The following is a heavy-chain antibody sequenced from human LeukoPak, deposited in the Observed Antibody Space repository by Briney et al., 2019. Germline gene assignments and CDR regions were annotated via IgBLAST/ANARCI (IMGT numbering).Heavy chain of an antibody. CDR1: GYTLTELS. CDR3: AKDRVGGALQLVPFDY. Sequence: ASVKCCCKVSGYTLTELSMHWVRQAAGKGRLWMERFDPEDGETIYAQKFQGRVTMTEDTSTDTAYMELSSLRSEDTAVYYCAKDRVGGALQLVPFDYWGQGTLVTVSS. J-gene: IGHJ4*02. D-gene: IGHD6-13*01. CDR2: FDPEDGET. V-gene: IGHV1-24*01.